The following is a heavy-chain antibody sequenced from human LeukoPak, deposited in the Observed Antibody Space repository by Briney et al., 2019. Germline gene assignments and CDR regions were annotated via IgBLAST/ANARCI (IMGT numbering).Heavy chain of an antibody. J-gene: IGHJ6*02. Sequence: GGSLRLSCAASGFTFSSYSMNWVRQAPGKGRGGFSYFVISSSTIYYADSVKGRFTISRDNAKNSVYLQMNSLRAEDTAVYYCARVSSGSSSWSGYYYGMDVWGQGTTVTVSS. D-gene: IGHD6-13*01. CDR3: ARVSSGSSSWSGYYYGMDV. CDR2: FVISSSTI. CDR1: GFTFSSYS. V-gene: IGHV3-48*01.